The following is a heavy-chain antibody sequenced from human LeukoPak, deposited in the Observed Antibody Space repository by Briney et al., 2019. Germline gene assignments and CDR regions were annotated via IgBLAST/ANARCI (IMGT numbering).Heavy chain of an antibody. D-gene: IGHD2-2*01. CDR3: ARENRSTSCCFDY. J-gene: IGHJ4*02. CDR2: IRQDGSEK. Sequence: GGSLRLSCAASGFTFSSYWMSWVRQAPGKGLEWVANIRQDGSEKYYVDSVKGQFTISRDNAKNSLYLQMTSLRAEDTAVYYCARENRSTSCCFDYWGQGALVTVSS. V-gene: IGHV3-7*01. CDR1: GFTFSSYW.